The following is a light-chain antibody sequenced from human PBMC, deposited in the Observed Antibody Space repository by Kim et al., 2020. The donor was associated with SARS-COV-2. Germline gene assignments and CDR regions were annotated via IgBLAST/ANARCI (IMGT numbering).Light chain of an antibody. CDR3: QAWDSSTVV. CDR2: QDS. Sequence: SGSPGQTARITCSGDKLGDKYACWYQQKPGQSPLLVIYQDSKRPSGIPERFSGSNSGNTATLTISGTQAMDEADYYCQAWDSSTVVFGGGTQLTVL. CDR1: KLGDKY. V-gene: IGLV3-1*01. J-gene: IGLJ2*01.